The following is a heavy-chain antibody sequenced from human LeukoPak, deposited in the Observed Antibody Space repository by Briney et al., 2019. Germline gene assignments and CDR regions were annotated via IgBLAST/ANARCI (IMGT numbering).Heavy chain of an antibody. V-gene: IGHV4-34*01. Sequence: SETLSLTCAVYGGSFSGYYWSWIRQPPGKGLEWIGEINHSGSTNYNPSLKSRVTISVDTPKNQFSLKLSSVTAADTAVYYCARGGKYHRIPPRFDYWGRGTLVTVSS. J-gene: IGHJ4*02. CDR3: ARGGKYHRIPPRFDY. CDR2: INHSGST. D-gene: IGHD2-21*01. CDR1: GGSFSGYY.